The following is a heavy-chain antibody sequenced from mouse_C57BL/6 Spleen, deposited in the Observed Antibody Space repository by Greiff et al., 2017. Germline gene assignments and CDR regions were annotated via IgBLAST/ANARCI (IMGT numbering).Heavy chain of an antibody. D-gene: IGHD2-3*01. CDR3: AREDGYYFDY. V-gene: IGHV1-36*01. CDR2: VYPYNGGT. Sequence: VQLQQSGPVLVKPGPSVKLSCTASGFTFPAYYMHWVPQRHGTRLEWIGLVYPYNGGTSYNQKFKGKATLTVDTSSSTAYMELNSLTSEDSAVYYCAREDGYYFDYWGQGTTRTVSS. CDR1: GFTFPAYY. J-gene: IGHJ2*01.